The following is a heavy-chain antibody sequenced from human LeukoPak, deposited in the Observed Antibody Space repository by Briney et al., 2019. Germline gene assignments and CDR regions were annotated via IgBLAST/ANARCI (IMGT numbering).Heavy chain of an antibody. V-gene: IGHV4-39*01. J-gene: IGHJ4*02. CDR1: GGSISSSSYY. CDR2: IYYSGST. D-gene: IGHD2-8*01. Sequence: SETLSLTCTVSGGSISSSSYYWGWIRQPPGKGLEWIGSIYYSGSTYYNPSLKSRVTISVDTSKNQFSLKLSSVTAADTAVYYCASQLRVSSLSFDYWGQGTLVTVSS. CDR3: ASQLRVSSLSFDY.